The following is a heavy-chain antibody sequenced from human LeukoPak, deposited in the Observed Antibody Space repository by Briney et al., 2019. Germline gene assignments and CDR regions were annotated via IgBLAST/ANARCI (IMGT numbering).Heavy chain of an antibody. J-gene: IGHJ4*02. CDR1: GFIYSNYG. D-gene: IGHD6-13*01. CDR3: VKVSVAAPGSDY. Sequence: VGSLRLSCAASGFIYSNYGMTWGRQAPGKGLEWLANINQDGSEKYYVDSVKGRFTISRDNAKNSLYLQMNSLRAEDTALYYCVKVSVAAPGSDYWGQGTLVTVSS. V-gene: IGHV3-7*01. CDR2: INQDGSEK.